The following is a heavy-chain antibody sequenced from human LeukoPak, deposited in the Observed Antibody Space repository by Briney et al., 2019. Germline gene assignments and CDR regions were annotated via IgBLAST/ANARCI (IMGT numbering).Heavy chain of an antibody. D-gene: IGHD3-3*01. CDR3: ARGGYYAASDI. V-gene: IGHV3-64*02. J-gene: IGHJ4*02. CDR2: IVSNGGNT. Sequence: GGSLRLSCAASGLTFSSHAMHWVRQAPGKGLVYVSAIVSNGGNTYYADSVRGRFTISRDNSKDTVYLQMGSLRPEDTAVYYCARGGYYAASDIWGQGALVTVSS. CDR1: GLTFSSHA.